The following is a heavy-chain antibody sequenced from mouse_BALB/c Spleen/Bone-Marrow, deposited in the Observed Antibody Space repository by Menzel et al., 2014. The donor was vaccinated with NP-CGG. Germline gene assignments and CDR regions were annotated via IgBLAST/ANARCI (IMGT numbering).Heavy chain of an antibody. V-gene: IGHV1-37*01. CDR2: INPYNDNT. D-gene: IGHD1-1*01. CDR3: ARSGTVVGTYYFDY. CDR1: GYSFTGYT. Sequence: EVQLVESGPEPVKPGASMKISCKASGYSFTGYTMNWVKQIHGKNLEWIGLINPYNDNTNYNQKFKGKATLIVDKSSSTAYMELLSLTSEDSAVYYCARSGTVVGTYYFDYWGQGTTLTVSS. J-gene: IGHJ2*01.